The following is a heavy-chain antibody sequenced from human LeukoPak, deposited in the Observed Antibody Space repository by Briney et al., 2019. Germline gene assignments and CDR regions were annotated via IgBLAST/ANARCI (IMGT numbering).Heavy chain of an antibody. D-gene: IGHD1-1*01. V-gene: IGHV3-48*03. CDR1: GFTFSSYE. Sequence: GGSLRLSCAASGFTFSSYEMNWVRQAPGKGLEWVSYISSSGSTIYYADSVKGRFTISRDNAKNSLYLQMNSLRAEDTAVYYCARVSERTLFDYWGQGTLVTVSS. CDR3: ARVSERTLFDY. J-gene: IGHJ4*02. CDR2: ISSSGSTI.